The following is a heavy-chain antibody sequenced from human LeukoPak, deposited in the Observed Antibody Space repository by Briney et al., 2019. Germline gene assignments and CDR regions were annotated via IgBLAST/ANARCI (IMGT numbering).Heavy chain of an antibody. D-gene: IGHD3-10*01. CDR2: IHSDGSST. Sequence: GGPLKLPFPASEFTFRSYRIHGVRQPPGKGLVWVSHIHSDGSSTSYADSVQGRFTISRDNAKNTLYLQMNSLRAEDTAVYYCARHNYGYDYWGQGTLVTVSS. CDR1: EFTFRSYR. CDR3: ARHNYGYDY. J-gene: IGHJ4*02. V-gene: IGHV3-74*01.